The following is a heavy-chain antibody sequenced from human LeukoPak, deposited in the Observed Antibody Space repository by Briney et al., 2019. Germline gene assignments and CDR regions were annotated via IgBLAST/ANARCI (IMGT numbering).Heavy chain of an antibody. J-gene: IGHJ6*03. D-gene: IGHD6-13*01. V-gene: IGHV5-51*01. CDR2: IYPGDSDT. Sequence: GESLKISCKGSGYSFTSYWIGWVRQMPGKGLEWMGIIYPGDSDTGYSPSFQGQVTISADKSISTAYLQWSSLKASDTAMYYCARHVIESEQLVRNYYYYMDVWGKGTTVTVSS. CDR1: GYSFTSYW. CDR3: ARHVIESEQLVRNYYYYMDV.